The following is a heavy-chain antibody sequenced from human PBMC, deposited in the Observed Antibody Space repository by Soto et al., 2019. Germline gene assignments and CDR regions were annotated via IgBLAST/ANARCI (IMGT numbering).Heavy chain of an antibody. Sequence: GGSLRLSCAASGFTFSSYAMHWVRQAPGKGLEWVAFISYDGSNKYYADSVKGRFTISRDNSKNTLYLQMNSLRAEDTAVYYCAREGTAYSNPDAFDIWGQGTTVTVSS. V-gene: IGHV3-30-3*01. J-gene: IGHJ3*02. CDR1: GFTFSSYA. D-gene: IGHD4-4*01. CDR3: AREGTAYSNPDAFDI. CDR2: ISYDGSNK.